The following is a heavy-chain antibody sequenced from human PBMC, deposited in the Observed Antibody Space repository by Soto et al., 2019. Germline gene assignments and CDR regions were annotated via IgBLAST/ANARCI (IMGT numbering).Heavy chain of an antibody. CDR2: VSHDGRKT. J-gene: IGHJ4*02. V-gene: IGHV3-30*18. Sequence: VQLVESGGGVVQPGRSLRLSCAASGFTFSDYAMHWVRQAPGKGLEWVAVVSHDGRKTHYEDSVKGRFTISRDSSKNTVSLEMTSLRAEDTAVYYCAKGGRQWLVTSDFNYWGQGALVTVSS. CDR3: AKGGRQWLVTSDFNY. D-gene: IGHD6-19*01. CDR1: GFTFSDYA.